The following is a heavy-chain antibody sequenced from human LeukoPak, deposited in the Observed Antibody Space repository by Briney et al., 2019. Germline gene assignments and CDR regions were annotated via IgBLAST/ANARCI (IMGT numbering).Heavy chain of an antibody. CDR1: GFTFSTFS. V-gene: IGHV3-7*01. J-gene: IGHJ4*02. CDR2: IKQDGSEK. D-gene: IGHD3-3*01. Sequence: QPGGSLRLSCVASGFTFSTFSMSWVRQTPGRGLEWVANIKQDGSEKYYVDSVEGRFTISRDNAKNSLYLQMNSLRVDDTAVYYCARGRSANRFWSQGTLVTVSS. CDR3: ARGRSANRF.